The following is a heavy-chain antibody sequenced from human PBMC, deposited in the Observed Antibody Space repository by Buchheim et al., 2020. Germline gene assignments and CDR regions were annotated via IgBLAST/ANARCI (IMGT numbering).Heavy chain of an antibody. CDR2: ISSSGSTI. CDR1: GFTFSDYY. Sequence: QVQLVESGGGLVKPGGSLRLSCAASGFTFSDYYMSWIRQAPGKGLEWVSYISSSGSTIYYADSVKGRFTISRENAKNSLYLQMNSLRAEDTAVYYCARDRLVVVPAAMVYYYYGMDVWGQGTT. CDR3: ARDRLVVVPAAMVYYYYGMDV. J-gene: IGHJ6*02. V-gene: IGHV3-11*01. D-gene: IGHD2-2*01.